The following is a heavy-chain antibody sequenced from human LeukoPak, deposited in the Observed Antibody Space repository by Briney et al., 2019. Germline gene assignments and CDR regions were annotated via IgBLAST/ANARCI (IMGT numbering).Heavy chain of an antibody. CDR2: ISAYNGNT. V-gene: IGHV1-18*01. D-gene: IGHD5-18*01. CDR1: GYTFTSYG. J-gene: IGHJ4*02. CDR3: ARGLDTAMVTSFDY. Sequence: GASVKLSCKASGYTFTSYGISWVRQAPGQGLEWMGWISAYNGNTNYAQKLQGRVTMTTDTSTSTAYMELRSLRSDDTAVYYCARGLDTAMVTSFDYWGQGTLVTVSS.